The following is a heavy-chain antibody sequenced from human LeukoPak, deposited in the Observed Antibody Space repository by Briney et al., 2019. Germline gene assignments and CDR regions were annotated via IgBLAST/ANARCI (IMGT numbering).Heavy chain of an antibody. V-gene: IGHV4-39*07. CDR3: ARGPGAIYYYYGMDV. CDR2: IYYSGST. J-gene: IGHJ6*02. Sequence: PSETLSLTCTVSRGSISSGSYYWGWIRQPPGKGLEWIGSIYYSGSTYYNPSLKSRVTISVDTSKNQFSLKLSSVTAADTAVYYCARGPGAIYYYYGMDVWGQGTTVTVSS. CDR1: RGSISSGSYY. D-gene: IGHD1-26*01.